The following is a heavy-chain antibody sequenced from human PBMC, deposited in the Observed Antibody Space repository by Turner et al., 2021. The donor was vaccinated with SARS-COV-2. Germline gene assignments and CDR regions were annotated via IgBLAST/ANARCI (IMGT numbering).Heavy chain of an antibody. CDR1: GGSFSVYY. V-gene: IGHV4-34*01. Sequence: VQIQQWGAGLLKPSETLSLTCAVYGGSFSVYYWSWIRQPPGKGLEWIWEINHSGSTNYNPSLKSRVTISVDTSKNQFSLKLSSVTAAYTAVYYCARLGLGDSQFDYCGQGTLVTVSS. CDR3: ARLGLGDSQFDY. D-gene: IGHD5-18*01. CDR2: INHSGST. J-gene: IGHJ4*02.